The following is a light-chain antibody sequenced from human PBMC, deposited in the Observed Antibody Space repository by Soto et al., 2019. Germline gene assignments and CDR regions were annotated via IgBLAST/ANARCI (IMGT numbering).Light chain of an antibody. Sequence: EIVMTQSPATLSVSPGERATLSCRASQSVSSNLAWYQQKPGQAPRLLIYGASTRATGIPERFSGSGSGPEYTLTISRLEPEDFAVYSCQQYGFSPISFGQGTRLEIK. V-gene: IGKV3D-15*01. J-gene: IGKJ5*01. CDR3: QQYGFSPIS. CDR1: QSVSSN. CDR2: GAS.